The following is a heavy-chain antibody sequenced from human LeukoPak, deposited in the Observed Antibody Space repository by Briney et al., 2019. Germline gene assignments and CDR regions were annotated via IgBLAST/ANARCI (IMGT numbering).Heavy chain of an antibody. CDR3: AREAGLIYFYYIDV. D-gene: IGHD2-8*01. V-gene: IGHV4-39*07. CDR2: IYYSGST. Sequence: PSETLSLTCSVSGVSISSSSYYWGWIRQPPGKGLEWIGSIYYSGSTYYNPSLKTRVTISVDTSKNQFSLKLTSVTAADTAVYYCAREAGLIYFYYIDVWGKGTTVTVSS. J-gene: IGHJ6*03. CDR1: GVSISSSSYY.